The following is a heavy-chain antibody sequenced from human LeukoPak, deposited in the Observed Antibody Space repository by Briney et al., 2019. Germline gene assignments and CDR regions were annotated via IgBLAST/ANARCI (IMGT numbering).Heavy chain of an antibody. CDR3: ARVRLVITDAFDI. D-gene: IGHD3-22*01. V-gene: IGHV3-53*01. Sequence: GGSLRLSCAASGLTGSHNYVSWVRQAPGKGLEWVSAIHTSGDTCYADSVKGRFTISRDNAKNTLYLQMNSLRAEDTAVYYCARVRLVITDAFDIWGQGTMVTVSS. CDR2: IHTSGDT. CDR1: GLTGSHNY. J-gene: IGHJ3*02.